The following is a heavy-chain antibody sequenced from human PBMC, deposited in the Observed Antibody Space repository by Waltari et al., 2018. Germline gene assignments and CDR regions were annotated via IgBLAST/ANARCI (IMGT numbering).Heavy chain of an antibody. V-gene: IGHV3-11*01. CDR2: ISSRDGST. Sequence: QEQLVESGGGLVNPGGSLRLSCAASGFSFSDYYMTWIRQAPGKRLWCIAYISSRDGSTYPAASGTCRFTISRDNSKNSLFLQMKSLRAEYTAVYYCARAREQNHDFWSGFSFYFDHWGPGALVTVSS. J-gene: IGHJ4*01. CDR3: ARAREQNHDFWSGFSFYFDH. CDR1: GFSFSDYY. D-gene: IGHD3-3*01.